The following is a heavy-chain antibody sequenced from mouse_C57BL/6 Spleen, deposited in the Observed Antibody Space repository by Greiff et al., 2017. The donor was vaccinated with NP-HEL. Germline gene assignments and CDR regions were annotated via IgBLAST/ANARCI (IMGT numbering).Heavy chain of an antibody. CDR2: INPNNGGT. Sequence: EVKLVESGPELVKPGASVKMSCKASGYTFTDYNMHWVKQSHGKSLEWIGYINPNNGGTSYIQKFKGKATLTVNKSSSTAYMELRSLTSEDSAVYYCARSTFYDYDSWFAYWGQGTLVTVSA. V-gene: IGHV1-22*01. J-gene: IGHJ3*01. D-gene: IGHD2-4*01. CDR3: ARSTFYDYDSWFAY. CDR1: GYTFTDYN.